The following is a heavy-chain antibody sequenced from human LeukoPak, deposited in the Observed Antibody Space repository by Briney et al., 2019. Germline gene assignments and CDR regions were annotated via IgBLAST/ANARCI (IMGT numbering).Heavy chain of an antibody. CDR2: ISYDGSNK. CDR3: ARDTRAAMDV. V-gene: IGHV3-30-3*01. J-gene: IGHJ6*02. Sequence: PGGSLRLSCAVSGIIFSDYAMHWVRQAPGKGLEWVAVISYDGSNKYYADSVKGRFTISRDNSKNTLYLQMNSLRAEDTAVYYCARDTRAAMDVWGQGTTVTVSS. CDR1: GIIFSDYA.